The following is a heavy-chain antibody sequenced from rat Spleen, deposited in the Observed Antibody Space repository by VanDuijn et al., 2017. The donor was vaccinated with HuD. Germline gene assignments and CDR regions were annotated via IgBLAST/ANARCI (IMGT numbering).Heavy chain of an antibody. CDR3: ARHGRGERTYYYVMDA. J-gene: IGHJ4*01. D-gene: IGHD4-3*01. CDR1: GFTFSNYD. V-gene: IGHV5S23*01. Sequence: EVQLVESGGGLVQPGRSLKLSCAASGFTFSNYDMAWVRQAPTKGLDWIASISSGGRSTYYRDSVKGRFTVSRDNAKNTQYLQIDSLKSEDTATYYCARHGRGERTYYYVMDAWGQGASVTVSS. CDR2: ISSGGRST.